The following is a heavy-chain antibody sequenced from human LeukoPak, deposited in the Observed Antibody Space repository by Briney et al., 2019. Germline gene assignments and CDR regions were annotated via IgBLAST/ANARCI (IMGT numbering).Heavy chain of an antibody. J-gene: IGHJ4*02. D-gene: IGHD2/OR15-2a*01. CDR1: GFTFSSYL. Sequence: GGSLRLSCASSGFTFSSYLMSWVRQAPGKGLEWVANIKQDESEKYYVDSVKGRFTISRDNAKNSLYLQMNSLRAEDTAVYYCATEYGYFDYWGQGTLVTVSS. CDR2: IKQDESEK. CDR3: ATEYGYFDY. V-gene: IGHV3-7*01.